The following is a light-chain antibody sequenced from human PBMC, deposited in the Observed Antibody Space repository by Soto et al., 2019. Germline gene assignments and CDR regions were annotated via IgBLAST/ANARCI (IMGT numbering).Light chain of an antibody. CDR2: LGS. CDR1: QSLLHSNGYNY. V-gene: IGKV2-28*01. J-gene: IGKJ1*01. Sequence: DIVMTQSPLSLPVTPGEPASISCRSSQSLLHSNGYNYLDWYLQKPGQSPQLLIYLGSNRASGVPDRFSGSGSGTDFTLKISRVEAEDVGVYYCMQALQTLPWTLGQETKVEIK. CDR3: MQALQTLPWT.